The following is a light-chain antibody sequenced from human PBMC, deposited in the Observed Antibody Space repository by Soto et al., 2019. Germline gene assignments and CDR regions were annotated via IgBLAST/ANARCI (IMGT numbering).Light chain of an antibody. Sequence: EIVMTQSPATLSVSPGERATLPCRASQSLSNYLAWYQQKPGKAPKLLIYDASNLQNGIPSRFSGNGSGTDFSLTTSSLLAQDFAVDYCRQRRSNWPTFGGGTKVDIK. CDR3: QRRSNWPT. V-gene: IGKV3-11*01. CDR2: DAS. CDR1: QSLSNY. J-gene: IGKJ4*01.